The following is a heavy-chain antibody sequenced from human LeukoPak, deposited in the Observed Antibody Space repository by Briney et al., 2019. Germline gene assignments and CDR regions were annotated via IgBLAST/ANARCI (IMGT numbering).Heavy chain of an antibody. Sequence: SETLSLTCTVSGGSISSYYWSWIRQPAGKGLEWIGRIHRSEGTNYNPSLKSRVTMSLDTSKNQFSLKLSAVTAADTAMYYCARGQRHLDYWGQGTLVSVSA. CDR3: ARGQRHLDY. CDR1: GGSISSYY. V-gene: IGHV4-4*07. CDR2: IHRSEGT. D-gene: IGHD6-25*01. J-gene: IGHJ4*02.